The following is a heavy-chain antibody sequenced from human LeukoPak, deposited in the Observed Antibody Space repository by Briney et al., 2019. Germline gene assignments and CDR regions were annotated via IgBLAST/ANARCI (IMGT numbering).Heavy chain of an antibody. CDR2: ISGGGGST. CDR1: GFTFSSYA. J-gene: IGHJ5*02. V-gene: IGHV3-23*01. CDR3: AKHPYSSGWSNWFDP. D-gene: IGHD6-19*01. Sequence: GGSLRLSCAASGFTFSSYAMSWVRQAPGKGLEWVSAISGGGGSTYYADSVKGRFTISRDNSKNTLYLQMNSLRAEDTAVYYCAKHPYSSGWSNWFDPWGQGTLVTVSS.